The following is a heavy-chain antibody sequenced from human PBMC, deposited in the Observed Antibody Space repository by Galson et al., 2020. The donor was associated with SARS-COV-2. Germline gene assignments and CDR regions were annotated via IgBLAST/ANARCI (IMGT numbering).Heavy chain of an antibody. D-gene: IGHD2-2*01. Sequence: GGSLRLSCAASGFTFSRFEMNWVRQAPGKGLEWVAYISGSGTTTYYADSVKGRFTISRDNAENSMYLQMNSLRVEDTALYYCARDPSASWYNWFDPWGQGTLVTVSS. CDR2: ISGSGTTT. CDR3: ARDPSASWYNWFDP. J-gene: IGHJ5*02. V-gene: IGHV3-48*03. CDR1: GFTFSRFE.